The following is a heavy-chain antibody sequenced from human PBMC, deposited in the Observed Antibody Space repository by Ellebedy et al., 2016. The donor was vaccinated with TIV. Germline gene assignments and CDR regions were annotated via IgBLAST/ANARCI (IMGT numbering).Heavy chain of an antibody. CDR1: GFTFSSYT. CDR3: ARPAASYSSSWYDFDC. D-gene: IGHD6-13*01. CDR2: IRSSGTYM. J-gene: IGHJ4*02. V-gene: IGHV3-21*01. Sequence: PGGSLRLSCAASGFTFSSYTMNWVRQAPGKGLEWVSSIRSSGTYMHNADSLKGRFTISRDNAKNSLFLQMDRLRVEDTAIYYCARPAASYSSSWYDFDCWGQGTLVTVSS.